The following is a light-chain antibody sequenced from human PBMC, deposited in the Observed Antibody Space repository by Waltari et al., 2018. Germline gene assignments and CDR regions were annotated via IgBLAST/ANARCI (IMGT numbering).Light chain of an antibody. CDR3: QQYKDLPRT. CDR1: QDIWNY. J-gene: IGKJ1*01. Sequence: DIQMTQVPSSMSASVGDRVSITCQASQDIWNYLSWDQQKPGKAPKPLIYAATNLETGVPSRFSGRASGTDFTFTISSLQPEDIGTYYCQQYKDLPRTFGQGTKVEFK. CDR2: AAT. V-gene: IGKV1-33*01.